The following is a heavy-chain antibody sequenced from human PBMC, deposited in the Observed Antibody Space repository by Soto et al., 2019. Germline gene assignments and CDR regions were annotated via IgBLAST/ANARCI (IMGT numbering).Heavy chain of an antibody. CDR1: GFTFSTYA. Sequence: PGGSLRLSCAASGFTFSTYAMSWVRQAPGKGLEWVSTISSSGGSTHYADSVKGRFTISRDNSKNTLYLQMNSLRAEDTAVYFCARDPCYYGSASYFYFASWGQGSLVTVSS. V-gene: IGHV3-23*01. J-gene: IGHJ4*02. CDR3: ARDPCYYGSASYFYFAS. D-gene: IGHD3-10*01. CDR2: ISSSGGST.